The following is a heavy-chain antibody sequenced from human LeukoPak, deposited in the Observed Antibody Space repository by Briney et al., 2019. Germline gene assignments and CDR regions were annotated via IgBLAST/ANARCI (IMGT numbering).Heavy chain of an antibody. J-gene: IGHJ6*03. CDR3: ARHGPSHYYDYHINV. CDR2: IYTSGST. CDR1: GGSISYYY. V-gene: IGHV4-4*09. Sequence: SETLSLTCTVSGGSISYYYWSWIRQPPGKGLEWIGCIYTSGSTKYNPSLNSRVTISVDTSKNQFSLKLSSVTAADTAVYYCARHGPSHYYDYHINVWGKGTTVTVSS.